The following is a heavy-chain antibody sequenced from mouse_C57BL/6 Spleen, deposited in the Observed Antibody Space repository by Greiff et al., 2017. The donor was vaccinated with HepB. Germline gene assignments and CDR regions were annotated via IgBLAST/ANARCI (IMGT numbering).Heavy chain of an antibody. Sequence: QVQLQQPGTELVKPGASVKLSCKASGYTFTSYWMHWVKQRPGQGLEWIGNINTSNGGTNYNEKFKSKATLTVDKSSSTAYMQLSSLTSEDSAVYYCARPFTTGVAHWYFDVWGTGTTVTVSS. CDR1: GYTFTSYW. D-gene: IGHD1-1*01. CDR2: INTSNGGT. CDR3: ARPFTTGVAHWYFDV. V-gene: IGHV1-53*01. J-gene: IGHJ1*03.